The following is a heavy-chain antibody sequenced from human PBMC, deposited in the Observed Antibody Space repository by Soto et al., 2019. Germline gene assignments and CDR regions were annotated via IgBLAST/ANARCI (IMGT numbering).Heavy chain of an antibody. CDR1: GGTFSSYA. CDR2: IIPIFGTA. J-gene: IGHJ4*02. D-gene: IGHD1-20*01. V-gene: IGHV1-69*01. CDR3: AGDPWVTGPQADLDY. Sequence: VKVSCMASGGTFSSYARSWVRQAPGQGLEWMGGIIPIFGTANYAQKFQGRVTITADESTSTAYMELSSLRSEDTAVYYCAGDPWVTGPQADLDYWGQGTLVTVSS.